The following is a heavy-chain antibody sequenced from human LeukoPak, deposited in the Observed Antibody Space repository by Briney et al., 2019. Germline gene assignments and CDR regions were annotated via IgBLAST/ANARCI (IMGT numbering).Heavy chain of an antibody. Sequence: GXXLRLSXAASEFPFSDYWMTWVRQAPGKGLEWVAHIKQDGSEKYYVDSVKGRFTISRDNAKNLVYLQMNSLRAEDTAVYFCARGWNYAFRFDYWGQGALVSVSS. CDR1: EFPFSDYW. CDR2: IKQDGSEK. J-gene: IGHJ4*02. D-gene: IGHD1-7*01. CDR3: ARGWNYAFRFDY. V-gene: IGHV3-7*01.